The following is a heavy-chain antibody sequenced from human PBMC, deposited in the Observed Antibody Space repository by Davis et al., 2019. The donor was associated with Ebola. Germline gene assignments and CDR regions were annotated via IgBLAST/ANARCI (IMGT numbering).Heavy chain of an antibody. V-gene: IGHV3-43*02. CDR1: GFTFDDYA. CDR3: AKGGDFPTSSLNHFYYGVDA. Sequence: GESLKISCVASGFTFDDYAMHWVRQAPGKGLEWVSLINGDGGSTYHADSVKGRFTISRDNGRKSLYLQMNSLRTEDTALYFCAKGGDFPTSSLNHFYYGVDAWGQGTTVTVSS. J-gene: IGHJ6*02. D-gene: IGHD2-2*01. CDR2: INGDGGST.